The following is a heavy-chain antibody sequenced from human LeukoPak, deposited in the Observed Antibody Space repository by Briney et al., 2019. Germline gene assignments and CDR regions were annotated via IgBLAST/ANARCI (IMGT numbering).Heavy chain of an antibody. CDR3: ARSIGDYGFDY. J-gene: IGHJ4*02. Sequence: GGSLSLSLAASGSPFSSYSMNWVRPPPGRGLEWVSSISSSSSYIYYADSVKGRFTISRDNAKISLYLQMNSLRAEDTAVYYCARSIGDYGFDYWGQGTLVTVSS. V-gene: IGHV3-21*01. CDR1: GSPFSSYS. CDR2: ISSSSSYI. D-gene: IGHD4-17*01.